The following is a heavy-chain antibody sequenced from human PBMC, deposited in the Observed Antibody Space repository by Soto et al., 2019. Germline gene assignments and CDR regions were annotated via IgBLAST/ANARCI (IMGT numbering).Heavy chain of an antibody. CDR3: ARDHSSSWYGWFDP. V-gene: IGHV1-69*08. Sequence: QVQLVQSGAEVKKPGSSVKVSCKASGGTFSSYTISWVRQAPGQGLEWMGRIIPILGIANYAQKFQDRVTITADKSTSTAYMELSSLGSEDTAVYYCARDHSSSWYGWFDPWGQGTLVTVSS. CDR1: GGTFSSYT. D-gene: IGHD6-13*01. J-gene: IGHJ5*02. CDR2: IIPILGIA.